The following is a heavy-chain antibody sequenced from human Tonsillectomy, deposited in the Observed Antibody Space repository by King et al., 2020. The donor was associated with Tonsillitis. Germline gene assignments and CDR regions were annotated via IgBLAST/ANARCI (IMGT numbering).Heavy chain of an antibody. J-gene: IGHJ4*02. CDR2: IHTSGST. D-gene: IGHD2-2*01. CDR1: GASMSSYY. V-gene: IGHV4-4*07. CDR3: ARDQPVGSTRFDY. Sequence: VQLQESVPGLGKPAETLSLTCTVSGASMSSYYWSWIRQQAEKGLEWVGRIHTSGSTNYNPSLESRVTMSVDTSKNQFSLKLTSMTAADTAVYYCARDQPVGSTRFDYWGQGILVTVSS.